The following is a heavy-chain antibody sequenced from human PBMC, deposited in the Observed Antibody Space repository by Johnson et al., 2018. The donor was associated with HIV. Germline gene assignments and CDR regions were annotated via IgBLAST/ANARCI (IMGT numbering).Heavy chain of an antibody. V-gene: IGHV3-33*06. CDR1: GFTFDDYG. Sequence: QVQLVESGGGVVRPGGSLRLSCAASGFTFDDYGMSWVRQPPGKGLEWVAVIWYDGSKKYYVESVQGRFTISRDNSKNTLYLQMNSLRAEDTAVYYCAKVLSPRPWGDDAFDIWGQGTMVTVSS. D-gene: IGHD7-27*01. CDR2: IWYDGSKK. CDR3: AKVLSPRPWGDDAFDI. J-gene: IGHJ3*02.